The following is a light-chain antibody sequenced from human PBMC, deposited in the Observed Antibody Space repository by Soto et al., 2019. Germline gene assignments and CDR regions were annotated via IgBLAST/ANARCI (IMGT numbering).Light chain of an antibody. J-gene: IGKJ4*01. CDR2: AAS. CDR3: QQYYSYPLT. CDR1: QGISSY. V-gene: IGKV1-8*01. Sequence: AIRMTQSPSSFSASTGDRVTITCRASQGISSYLAWYQQKPGKAPKLLIYAASTLQSGGPSRFSGSGSGTDFTLPISCLQSEDFATYYCQQYYSYPLTFGGGTEVEIK.